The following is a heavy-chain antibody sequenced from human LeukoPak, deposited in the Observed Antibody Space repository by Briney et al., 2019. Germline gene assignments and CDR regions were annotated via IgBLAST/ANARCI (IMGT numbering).Heavy chain of an antibody. Sequence: PSETLSLTCTVSGGSISSYYWSWIRQSPGKGLEWIGYIYYSGSTNYNPSLKSRVTISVDTSKNQFSLKLTSVTAADTAVFYCARLDIGDSGNPNWFDPWGQGTLVTVSS. CDR3: ARLDIGDSGNPNWFDP. D-gene: IGHD5-12*01. CDR2: IYYSGST. J-gene: IGHJ5*02. V-gene: IGHV4-59*12. CDR1: GGSISSYY.